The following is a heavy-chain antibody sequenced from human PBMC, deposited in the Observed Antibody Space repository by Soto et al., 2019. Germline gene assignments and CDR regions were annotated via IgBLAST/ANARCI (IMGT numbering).Heavy chain of an antibody. Sequence: GQPLKISSRASGYNCITYWIIWVRQMPGKGLEWMGRIDSSDSYTNYSPSSQGHVTMSADKSITTAYLQWSSLKASDTAIYYCATEMPTRRYWGQGTLVTVSS. CDR2: IDSSDSYT. V-gene: IGHV5-10-1*01. CDR3: ATEMPTRRY. D-gene: IGHD2-2*01. J-gene: IGHJ4*02. CDR1: GYNCITYW.